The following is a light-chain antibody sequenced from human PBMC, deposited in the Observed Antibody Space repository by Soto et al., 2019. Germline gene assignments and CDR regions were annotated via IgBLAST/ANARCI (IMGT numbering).Light chain of an antibody. CDR2: TAS. CDR3: QQVNSYPLT. J-gene: IGKJ4*01. Sequence: DIQLTQSPSFLSASVGDRVAITCRASQGISQYVAWSQQKPGSAPKLLIYTASILQNGVPSRFSGTGSATEFTLTIRSLQTQDCATYYCQQVNSYPLTFGGETKLDIK. V-gene: IGKV1-9*01. CDR1: QGISQY.